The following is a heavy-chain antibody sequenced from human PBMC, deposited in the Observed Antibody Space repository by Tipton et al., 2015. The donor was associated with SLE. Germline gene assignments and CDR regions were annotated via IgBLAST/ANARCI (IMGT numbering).Heavy chain of an antibody. CDR2: IYSSGSA. CDR1: GGSINSGIYS. Sequence: TLSTCTVSGGSINSGIYSWVWIRQPPGKGLEWIGNIYSSGSAYYNPSLKSRVTISLHTSKNQFSLKLSSVTAADTAVYYCASLNVVATIANFWGQGTLVTVSS. V-gene: IGHV4-39*07. J-gene: IGHJ4*02. CDR3: ASLNVVATIANF. D-gene: IGHD5-12*01.